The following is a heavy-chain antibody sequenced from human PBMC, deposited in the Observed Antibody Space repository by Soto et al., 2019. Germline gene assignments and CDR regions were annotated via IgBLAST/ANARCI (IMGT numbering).Heavy chain of an antibody. V-gene: IGHV4-4*02. CDR2: IYHSGST. J-gene: IGHJ6*02. CDR1: GGSMSSSNW. CDR3: ARDLEGTMMAKHGMDV. D-gene: IGHD3-22*01. Sequence: PSETPSLTCAVSGGSMSSSNWWSWVSQPPGKGLEWIGEIYHSGSTNYNPSLKSRVTISVDKSKNQFSLKLSSVTAADTAVYYCARDLEGTMMAKHGMDVWGQGTTVTVS.